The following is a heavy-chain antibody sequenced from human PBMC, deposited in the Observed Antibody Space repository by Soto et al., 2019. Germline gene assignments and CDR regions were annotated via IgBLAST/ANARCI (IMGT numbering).Heavy chain of an antibody. CDR1: GYTFPTYG. D-gene: IGHD4-17*01. CDR3: ARDDGYGDFDY. J-gene: IGHJ4*02. CDR2: INVYNGNT. Sequence: QVQLVQSGAEVKKSGASVKVSCKASGYTFPTYGIRWVRQAPGQGLEWMGWINVYNGNTYYAQKFQGRVTMTTDTSTSTAYMELRSLRSDDRAVYYCARDDGYGDFDYWGQGTLVIVSS. V-gene: IGHV1-18*01.